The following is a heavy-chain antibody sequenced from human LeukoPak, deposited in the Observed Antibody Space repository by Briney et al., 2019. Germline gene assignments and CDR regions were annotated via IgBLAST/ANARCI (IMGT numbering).Heavy chain of an antibody. CDR1: GYTFTGYY. CDR2: INPNSGDT. J-gene: IGHJ4*02. CDR3: ARDYCGGDCFPDY. V-gene: IGHV1-2*06. Sequence: ASVKVSCKASGYTFTGYYVHWVRQAPGQGLEWMGRINPNSGDTNYAQKFQGRVTMTRDTSISTAYVELSRLRSDDTAVYYCARDYCGGDCFPDYWGQGTLVTVSS. D-gene: IGHD2-21*02.